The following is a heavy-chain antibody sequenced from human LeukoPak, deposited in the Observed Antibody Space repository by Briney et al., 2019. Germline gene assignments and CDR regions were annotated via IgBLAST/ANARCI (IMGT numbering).Heavy chain of an antibody. CDR1: GGSISSGSYY. CDR2: IYYSGST. V-gene: IGHV4-31*03. J-gene: IGHJ3*02. D-gene: IGHD6-19*01. Sequence: PSETLSLTCTVSGGSISSGSYYWSWIRQHPGKGLEWIGYIYYSGSTYYNPSLKSRVTISVDTSKNQFSLKLSSVTAADTAVYYCARGRSKWLVAAFDIWGHGTMVTVSS. CDR3: ARGRSKWLVAAFDI.